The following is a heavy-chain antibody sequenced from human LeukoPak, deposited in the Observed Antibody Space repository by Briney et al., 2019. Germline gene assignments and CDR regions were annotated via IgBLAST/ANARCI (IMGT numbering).Heavy chain of an antibody. Sequence: SETLSLTCSVSGGSVRSGSYYWSWIRQPPGKGLEWIGYIHYSGSANYNPSLKSRVTISVDTSKNQFSLKVSSVTAADTAVYYCARRSSDGYYYYYMDAWGKGTTVTVSS. CDR1: GGSVRSGSYY. CDR2: IHYSGSA. D-gene: IGHD3-10*01. V-gene: IGHV4-61*01. J-gene: IGHJ6*03. CDR3: ARRSSDGYYYYYMDA.